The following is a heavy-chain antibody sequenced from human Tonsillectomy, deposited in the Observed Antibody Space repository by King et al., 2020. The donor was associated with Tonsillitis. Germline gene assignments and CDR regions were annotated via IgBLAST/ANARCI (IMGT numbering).Heavy chain of an antibody. CDR1: GGSISSSSYY. Sequence: QLQESGPGLVKPSETLSLTCTFSGGSISSSSYYWGWIRQPPGKGLEWIGNIYYSVSTYYNPSLKSRVTISVDTPKDQLSLKLSSVTAADTAVYYCARLENYYYYYMDVWGKGTTVTVSS. V-gene: IGHV4-39*01. J-gene: IGHJ6*03. CDR3: ARLENYYYYYMDV. CDR2: IYYSVST.